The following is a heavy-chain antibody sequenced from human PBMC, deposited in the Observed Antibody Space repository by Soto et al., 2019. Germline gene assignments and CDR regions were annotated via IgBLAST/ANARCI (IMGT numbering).Heavy chain of an antibody. CDR1: GGSINSGGYH. CDR3: ARGLRRQLLNWFDP. Sequence: SETLSLTCSVSGGSINSGGYHCTWIRQHPEKGLEWIGYIYYIGSTNYNPSLKSRVTISVDTSKNQFSLKLSSVTAADTAVYYCARGLRRQLLNWFDPWGQGTLVTVSS. V-gene: IGHV4-61*08. J-gene: IGHJ5*02. D-gene: IGHD2-2*01. CDR2: IYYIGST.